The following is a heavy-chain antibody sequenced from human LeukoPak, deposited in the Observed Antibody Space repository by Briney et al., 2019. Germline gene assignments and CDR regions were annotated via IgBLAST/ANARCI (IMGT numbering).Heavy chain of an antibody. D-gene: IGHD2-21*02. CDR2: VSGDGGST. J-gene: IGHJ4*02. CDR3: AKDPRYRGGDCYDSPYYFDY. Sequence: GGSLTLSCAASGFSFDDYAMHWVRQVPGKGLQWVSLVSGDGGSTYYADSVKGRFTISRDNSRNSLYLEMNSPRTEDSALYYCAKDPRYRGGDCYDSPYYFDYWGRGTLVTVPS. V-gene: IGHV3-43*02. CDR1: GFSFDDYA.